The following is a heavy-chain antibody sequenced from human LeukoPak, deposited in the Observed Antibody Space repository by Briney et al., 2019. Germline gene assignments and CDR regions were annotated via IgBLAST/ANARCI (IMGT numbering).Heavy chain of an antibody. CDR3: ARGLGSRYYFNS. CDR2: IYYSGST. CDR1: GGSISSSSYY. V-gene: IGHV4-39*01. Sequence: SETLSLTCTVSGGSISSSSYYWGWIRQPPGKGLEWIGSIYYSGSTYYNPSLKSRVTISVDTSKNQFFLKLSSVTAADTAVYYCARGLGSRYYFNSWGQGTLVTVSS. J-gene: IGHJ4*02. D-gene: IGHD3-10*01.